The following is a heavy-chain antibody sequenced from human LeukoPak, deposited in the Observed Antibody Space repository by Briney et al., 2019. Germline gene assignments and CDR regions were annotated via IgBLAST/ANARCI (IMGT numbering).Heavy chain of an antibody. Sequence: ASVKVSCKASGYTFTGYYMHWVRQAPGQGLEWMGWINPNSGGTNYAQKFQGRVTMTRDTSISTAYMELSRLRSDDTAVYYCARNPDYGDYVWLFDYWGQGTLVTVSS. CDR3: ARNPDYGDYVWLFDY. CDR1: GYTFTGYY. J-gene: IGHJ4*02. D-gene: IGHD4-17*01. V-gene: IGHV1-2*02. CDR2: INPNSGGT.